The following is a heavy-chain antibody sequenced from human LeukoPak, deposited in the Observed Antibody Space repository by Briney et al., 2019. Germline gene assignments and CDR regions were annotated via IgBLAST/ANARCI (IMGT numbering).Heavy chain of an antibody. V-gene: IGHV4-4*07. CDR1: GGSINNYQ. CDR2: IYNTGST. J-gene: IGHJ4*02. CDR3: ARGPQDYPKQFDY. D-gene: IGHD3-10*01. Sequence: SETLSLTCTVSGGSINNYQWSWIRQPAGKGLEWIGRIYNTGSTNYNPSLKSRVTMSMDTSKNQFSLKLRSVTAADTAVYYCARGPQDYPKQFDYWGQGNLVTVSS.